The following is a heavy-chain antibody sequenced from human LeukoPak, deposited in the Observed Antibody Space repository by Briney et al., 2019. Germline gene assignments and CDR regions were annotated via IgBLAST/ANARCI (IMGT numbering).Heavy chain of an antibody. CDR3: AGMYSSSSGRPFDY. V-gene: IGHV4-59*11. Sequence: PSETLSLTCTVSGGSISSHYWSWIRQPPGKGLEWIGYISYSGSTNYNPSLNSRVTISLDSSKSQFSLELSSVTAADTAVYYCAGMYSSSSGRPFDYWGQGTLVTVSS. CDR1: GGSISSHY. CDR2: ISYSGST. D-gene: IGHD6-6*01. J-gene: IGHJ4*02.